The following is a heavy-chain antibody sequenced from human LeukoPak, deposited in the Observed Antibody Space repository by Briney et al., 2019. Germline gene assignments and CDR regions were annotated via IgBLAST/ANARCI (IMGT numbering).Heavy chain of an antibody. CDR2: ISSSSSTI. J-gene: IGHJ6*02. D-gene: IGHD6-13*01. Sequence: GGSLRLSCAASGFTFNTYSMNWVRQAPGKGREWVSHISSSSSTIYYADSVKGRFTISRDNAKTSLYLQMNGLRDEDTAVYYCARVEQQPRAVCGMDVWGPGTTVTVSS. V-gene: IGHV3-48*02. CDR1: GFTFNTYS. CDR3: ARVEQQPRAVCGMDV.